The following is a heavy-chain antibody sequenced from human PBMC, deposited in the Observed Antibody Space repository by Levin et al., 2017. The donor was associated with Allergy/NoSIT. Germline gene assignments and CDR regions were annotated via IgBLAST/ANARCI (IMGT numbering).Heavy chain of an antibody. V-gene: IGHV4-61*02. D-gene: IGHD3-10*01. CDR3: ARAEVGSEH. CDR1: GGSISSGSYY. Sequence: SQTLSLTCKVSGGSISSGSYYWSWIRQPAAKGLEWIVRIYSSGSANYNPSLKSLATIPVDTSKTQFSLKLSSVTAADTAVYYCARAEVGSEHWGQGTLVTVSS. J-gene: IGHJ4*02. CDR2: IYSSGSA.